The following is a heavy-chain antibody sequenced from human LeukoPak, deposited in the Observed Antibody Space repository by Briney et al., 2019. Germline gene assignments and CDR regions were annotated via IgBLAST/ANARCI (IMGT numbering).Heavy chain of an antibody. D-gene: IGHD3-22*01. V-gene: IGHV3-23*01. J-gene: IGHJ4*02. CDR1: GFTFSSYA. CDR3: AKSPRYYYDSSGYHFDY. Sequence: GGSLRLSCAASGFTFSSYAMSWVRQAPGKGLEWVSAISGSGGSTYYADSVKGRFTISRDNSKNTLYLQMNSLRAEDTAVYYCAKSPRYYYDSSGYHFDYWGQGTLVTVSS. CDR2: ISGSGGST.